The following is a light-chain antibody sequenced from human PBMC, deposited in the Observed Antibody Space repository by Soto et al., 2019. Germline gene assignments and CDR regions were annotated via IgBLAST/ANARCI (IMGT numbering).Light chain of an antibody. CDR1: QDMSNY. V-gene: IGKV1-33*01. CDR2: DAS. Sequence: DIQMSPSASSLSASAGVTCTITIKASQDMSNYLNWYQQKPGKAPKLLIYDASNLETGVPSRFSGSGSGTDFTFTISSLRPEDTATYYCHQYFNPRTFGGGTKV. CDR3: HQYFNPRT. J-gene: IGKJ4*01.